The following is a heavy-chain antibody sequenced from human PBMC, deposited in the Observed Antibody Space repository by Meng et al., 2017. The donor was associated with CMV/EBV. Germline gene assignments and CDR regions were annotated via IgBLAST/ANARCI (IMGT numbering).Heavy chain of an antibody. CDR2: IYHSGST. Sequence: GSLRLSCTVSGYSIISGYYWGWIRQPPGKRLEWIGSIYHSGSTYYNPSLKSRVTISVDTSKNQFSLKLSSVTAADTDVYYCARDQLTGMDVWGQGTTVTVSS. D-gene: IGHD2-2*01. CDR3: ARDQLTGMDV. V-gene: IGHV4-38-2*02. J-gene: IGHJ6*02. CDR1: GYSIISGYY.